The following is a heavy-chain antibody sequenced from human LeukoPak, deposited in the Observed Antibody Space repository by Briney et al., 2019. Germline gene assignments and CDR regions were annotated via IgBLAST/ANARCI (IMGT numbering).Heavy chain of an antibody. D-gene: IGHD6-13*01. CDR2: IYTSGST. Sequence: SETLSLTCTVSGGSISSYYWSWIRQPAGKGLEWIGRIYTSGSTNYNPSLKSRVTMSVDTSKNQFSLKLSSVTAADTAVYYCAREGYSSSWYGNFDYWGQGTLVTVSS. J-gene: IGHJ4*02. V-gene: IGHV4-4*07. CDR3: AREGYSSSWYGNFDY. CDR1: GGSISSYY.